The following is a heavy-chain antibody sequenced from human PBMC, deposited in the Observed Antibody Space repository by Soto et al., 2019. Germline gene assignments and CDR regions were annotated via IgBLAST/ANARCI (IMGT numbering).Heavy chain of an antibody. D-gene: IGHD3-9*01. V-gene: IGHV1-8*01. J-gene: IGHJ4*02. CDR3: ARGLEYDILTGYKNDY. Sequence: ASVKVSCKASGYTFTSYDINWVRQATGQGLEWMGWMNPNSGNTGYAQKFQGRVTMTRNTSISTAYMELSSLRSEDTAVYYCARGLEYDILTGYKNDYWGQGTLVTVSS. CDR1: GYTFTSYD. CDR2: MNPNSGNT.